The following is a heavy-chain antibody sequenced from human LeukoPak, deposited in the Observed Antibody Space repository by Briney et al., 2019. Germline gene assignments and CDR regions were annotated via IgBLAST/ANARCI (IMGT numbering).Heavy chain of an antibody. D-gene: IGHD1-26*01. J-gene: IGHJ4*02. V-gene: IGHV4-59*11. CDR1: GGSISSHY. Sequence: SETLSLTCTVSGGSISSHYWSWIRQPPGKGLEWIGYIYYSGSTNYNPSLKSRVTISVDTSKNQFSLKLSSATAADTAVYYCARDSGSYYFDYWGQGTLVTVSS. CDR3: ARDSGSYYFDY. CDR2: IYYSGST.